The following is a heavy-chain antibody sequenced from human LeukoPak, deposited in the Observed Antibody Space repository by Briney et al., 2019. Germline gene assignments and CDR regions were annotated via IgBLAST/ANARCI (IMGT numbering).Heavy chain of an antibody. CDR3: ERDRGKVAGLFDY. CDR2: ISSSSSYI. CDR1: GFTFSSYS. J-gene: IGHJ4*02. V-gene: IGHV3-21*01. D-gene: IGHD6-19*01. Sequence: PGGSLRLSCAASGFTFSSYSMNWVRQAPGKGLEWVSSISSSSSYIYYADSVKGRFTISRDNAKNSLYLQMNSLRAEDTAVYYCERDRGKVAGLFDYWGQGTLVTVSS.